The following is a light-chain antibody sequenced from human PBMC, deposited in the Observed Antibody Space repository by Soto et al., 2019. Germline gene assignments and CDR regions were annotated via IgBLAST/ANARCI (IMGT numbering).Light chain of an antibody. CDR3: QQRSNWPPYT. CDR2: DAS. CDR1: QSVSSY. V-gene: IGKV3-11*01. J-gene: IGKJ2*01. Sequence: EIVLTQSPATLSLSPGERATLSCRASQSVSSYLAWYQQKPGQAPRLLIYDASNRATGIPARFSGSGSGTDFTLTISSLDTEDLAVYYCQQRSNWPPYTFGQWTKLEIK.